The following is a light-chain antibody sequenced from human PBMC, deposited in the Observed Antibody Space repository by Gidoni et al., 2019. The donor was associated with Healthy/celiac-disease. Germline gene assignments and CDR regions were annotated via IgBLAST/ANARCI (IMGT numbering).Light chain of an antibody. V-gene: IGKV1-39*01. Sequence: DIQMTQSPSSLSASVGDRVTITCRASQSISSYLNWYQQKPGKAPKLLIYAASSLQSGVPSRLSGSGSGTYFTLTISSLQPSDFATYYFQQSYSTPLTFGHRTEVEL. CDR3: QQSYSTPLT. J-gene: IGKJ1*01. CDR2: AAS. CDR1: QSISSY.